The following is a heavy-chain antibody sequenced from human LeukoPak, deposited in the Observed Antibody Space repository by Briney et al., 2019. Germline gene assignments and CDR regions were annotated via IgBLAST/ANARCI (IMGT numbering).Heavy chain of an antibody. D-gene: IGHD3-3*01. V-gene: IGHV4-39*07. CDR1: GGSISSSSYY. Sequence: PSETLSLTCTVSGGSISSSSYYWGWIRQPPGEGLEWIGSIYYSGSTNYNPSLKSRVTISVDTSKNQFSLKLSSVTAADTAVYYCARVTVLRFLEWLEVYYYYYYMDVWGKGTTVTVSS. CDR2: IYYSGST. CDR3: ARVTVLRFLEWLEVYYYYYYMDV. J-gene: IGHJ6*03.